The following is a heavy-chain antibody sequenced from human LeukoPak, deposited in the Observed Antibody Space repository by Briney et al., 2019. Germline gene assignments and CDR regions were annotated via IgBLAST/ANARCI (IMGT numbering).Heavy chain of an antibody. D-gene: IGHD1-26*01. V-gene: IGHV3-23*01. CDR1: GFTFSSDA. Sequence: GGSLRLSCAASGFTFSSDAMSWVRQAPGKGREWVSTISGSGGSTYYADSVKGRFTISRDNSKNTLYLQMNSLRAEDTAVYYCARDSGTYYKGFDYWGQGTLVTVSS. J-gene: IGHJ4*02. CDR2: ISGSGGST. CDR3: ARDSGTYYKGFDY.